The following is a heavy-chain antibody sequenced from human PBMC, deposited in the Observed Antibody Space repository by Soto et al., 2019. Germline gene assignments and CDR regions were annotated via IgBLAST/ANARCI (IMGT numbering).Heavy chain of an antibody. CDR1: GFTFSSYA. D-gene: IGHD2-15*01. CDR3: AKRRGAGGHLDY. V-gene: IGHV3-23*01. J-gene: IGHJ4*02. CDR2: VSIGGST. Sequence: GGSLRLSCAASGFTFSSYAMGWVRQGPGKGLEWVAVVSIGGSTHYADSVRGRFTISRDNSKNTLSLQMNSLTAEDTAVYFCAKRRGAGGHLDYWGQGALVTVSS.